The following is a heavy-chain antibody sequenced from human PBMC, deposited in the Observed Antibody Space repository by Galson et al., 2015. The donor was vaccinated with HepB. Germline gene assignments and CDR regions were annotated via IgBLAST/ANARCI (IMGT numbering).Heavy chain of an antibody. V-gene: IGHV5-51*01. Sequence: QSGAEVKKPGESLKISCKGSGYSFTSYWIGWVRQMPGKGLEWMGIIYPGDSDTRYSPSFQGQVTISADKSISTAYLQWSSLKASDTAMYYCARGPRIYDSSGYYYYFDYWGQGTLVTVSS. CDR3: ARGPRIYDSSGYYYYFDY. CDR1: GYSFTSYW. D-gene: IGHD3-22*01. J-gene: IGHJ4*02. CDR2: IYPGDSDT.